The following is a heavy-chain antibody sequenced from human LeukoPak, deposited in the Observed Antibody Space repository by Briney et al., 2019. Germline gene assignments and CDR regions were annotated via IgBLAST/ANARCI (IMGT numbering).Heavy chain of an antibody. Sequence: KPSETLSLTCIVSGGSISSSSYYWGWIRQPPGKGLEWIGSIYYTGNTYYNPSLESRVTISVDTSKDQFSLKLSSVTAADTAVYYCARDLNYDSSGYYYSDYWGQGTLVTVSS. CDR2: IYYTGNT. V-gene: IGHV4-39*07. D-gene: IGHD3-22*01. CDR1: GGSISSSSYY. J-gene: IGHJ4*02. CDR3: ARDLNYDSSGYYYSDY.